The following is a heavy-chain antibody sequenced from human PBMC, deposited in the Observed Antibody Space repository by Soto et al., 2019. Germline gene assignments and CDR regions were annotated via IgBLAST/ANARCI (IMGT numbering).Heavy chain of an antibody. Sequence: EVHLLEFGGGLVQPGGSLRLSCAASGFTFSNYAMNWVRQAPGKGLEWVSGITGSGGTTFYADSVKGRFTISRDNSKKTAYLQMNSVRADDMAVYYCAKEYTSISKGSFDYWGQGALVTVSS. CDR1: GFTFSNYA. V-gene: IGHV3-23*01. CDR2: ITGSGGTT. CDR3: AKEYTSISKGSFDY. J-gene: IGHJ4*02. D-gene: IGHD3-3*02.